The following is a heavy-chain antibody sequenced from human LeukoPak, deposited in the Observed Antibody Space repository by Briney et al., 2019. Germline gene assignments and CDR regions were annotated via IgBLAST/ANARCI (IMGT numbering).Heavy chain of an antibody. CDR2: ISSSSSYI. D-gene: IGHD2-2*01. CDR3: ARERVVPAAMIDY. V-gene: IGHV3-21*01. Sequence: AGGSLRLSCAASGFTFSSYSMNWVRQAPGKGPEWVSSISSSSSYIYYADSVKGRFTISRDNAKNSLYLQMNSLRAEDTAVYYCARERVVPAAMIDYWGQGTLVTVSS. J-gene: IGHJ4*02. CDR1: GFTFSSYS.